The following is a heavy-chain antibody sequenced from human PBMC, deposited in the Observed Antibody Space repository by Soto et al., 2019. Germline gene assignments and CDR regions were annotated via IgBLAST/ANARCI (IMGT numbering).Heavy chain of an antibody. V-gene: IGHV3-74*01. D-gene: IGHD3-10*01. CDR1: GFTFSTYW. Sequence: GGSLRLSCAASGFTFSTYWMHWVRQAPGKGLVWAARIKSDGSSTTYADSVKGRFAISRDNAKNTLYLQMNSLRGDDTAVYYCARDYMLRGRDSNWFDPWGQGTLVTVSS. J-gene: IGHJ5*02. CDR3: ARDYMLRGRDSNWFDP. CDR2: IKSDGSST.